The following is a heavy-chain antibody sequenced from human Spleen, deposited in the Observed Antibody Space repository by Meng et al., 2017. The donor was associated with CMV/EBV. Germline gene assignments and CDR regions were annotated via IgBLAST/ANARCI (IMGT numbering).Heavy chain of an antibody. CDR3: ARVFTMIVVVAGPFDY. Sequence: SETLSLTCAVSGDSISSSNNWWSWVRQSPGKGLEWIGEIWRSGSTNYRPSLKSRLTISVDKSKNQFSLKLTSVTAADTAVYYCARVFTMIVVVAGPFDYWGQGTLVTVSS. CDR1: GDSISSSNNW. CDR2: IWRSGST. V-gene: IGHV4-4*02. D-gene: IGHD3-22*01. J-gene: IGHJ4*02.